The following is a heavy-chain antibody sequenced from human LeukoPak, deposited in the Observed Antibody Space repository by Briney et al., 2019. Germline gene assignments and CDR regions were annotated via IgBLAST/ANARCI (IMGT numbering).Heavy chain of an antibody. CDR3: ARDLAAAAGY. CDR2: ISSSGSTI. D-gene: IGHD6-13*01. CDR1: GFTFSSYE. J-gene: IGHJ4*02. Sequence: GGSLRLSCAASGFTFSSYEMNWVRQAPGKGLEWVSYISSSGSTIYYADYVKGRFTISRDNAKNSLYLQMNSLRAEDTAVYYCARDLAAAAGYWGQGTLVTVSS. V-gene: IGHV3-48*03.